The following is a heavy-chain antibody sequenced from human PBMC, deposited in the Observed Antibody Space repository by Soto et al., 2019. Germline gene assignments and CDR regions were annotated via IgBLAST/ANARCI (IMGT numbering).Heavy chain of an antibody. V-gene: IGHV1-8*01. CDR1: GNTFTSYD. CDR2: INPNSGNI. CDR3: ARGRASGSYYLLDY. J-gene: IGHJ4*02. Sequence: ASVKVSCKASGNTFTSYDINWVRQATGHGLEWMGWINPNSGNIGYAQKFQGRVTMTRDTTIRTAYMEVSRLRSDDTAVYYCARGRASGSYYLLDYWGQGTLVTVSS. D-gene: IGHD3-10*01.